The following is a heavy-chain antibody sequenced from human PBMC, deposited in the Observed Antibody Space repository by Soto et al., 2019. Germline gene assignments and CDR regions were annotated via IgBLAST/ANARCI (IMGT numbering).Heavy chain of an antibody. J-gene: IGHJ6*02. CDR1: GYTFTSYG. Sequence: ASVKVSCKASGYTFTSYGISWVRQAPGQGLEWMGWISAYNGNTNYAQKLQGRVTMTTDTSTSTAYMELRSLRSDDTAVYHCARDPDPHDYGLIGMDVWGQGTTVTVSS. CDR2: ISAYNGNT. CDR3: ARDPDPHDYGLIGMDV. D-gene: IGHD4-17*01. V-gene: IGHV1-18*01.